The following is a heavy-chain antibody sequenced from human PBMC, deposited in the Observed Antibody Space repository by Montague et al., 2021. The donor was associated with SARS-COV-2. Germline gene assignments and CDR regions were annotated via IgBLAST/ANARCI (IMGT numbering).Heavy chain of an antibody. CDR3: VRTTELQPFDF. J-gene: IGHJ4*02. Sequence: SETLSLTCTVSGVSISGYYWSWIRRPPGRGLEWIGYVYYGGPTNYNPSLKSRVSISVDTSKNYFSLRLRSVTTADTAVYYCVRTTELQPFDFWGQGTLVTVSS. V-gene: IGHV4-59*13. CDR2: VYYGGPT. CDR1: GVSISGYY. D-gene: IGHD1-26*01.